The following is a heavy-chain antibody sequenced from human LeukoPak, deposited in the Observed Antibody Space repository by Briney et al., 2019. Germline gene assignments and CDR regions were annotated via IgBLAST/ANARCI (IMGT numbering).Heavy chain of an antibody. CDR3: ARDGGIAAYAEGPLDY. CDR1: GYTFTSYA. D-gene: IGHD6-13*01. CDR2: INAGNGNT. V-gene: IGHV1-3*03. Sequence: ASVKVSCKASGYTFTSYAMHWVRQAPGQRLEWMGWINAGNGNTKYSQEFQGRVTITRDTSASTAYMELSSLRSEDMAVYYCARDGGIAAYAEGPLDYWGQGTLVTVSS. J-gene: IGHJ4*02.